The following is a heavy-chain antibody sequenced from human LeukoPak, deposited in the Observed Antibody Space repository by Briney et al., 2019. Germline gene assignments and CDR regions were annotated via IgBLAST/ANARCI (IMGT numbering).Heavy chain of an antibody. CDR1: GFTFSSYW. V-gene: IGHV3-7*05. CDR2: VKQDGSEK. D-gene: IGHD6-19*01. CDR3: ARGPLYSSGWSYYFDY. Sequence: WGSLRLSCAASGFTFSSYWLSWVRQAPGKGLEWVGKVKQDGSEKYYVDPVKGRFPISRDNAKNSLYLEMNSLRAEDTAVYYCARGPLYSSGWSYYFDYWGQGTLVTVSS. J-gene: IGHJ4*02.